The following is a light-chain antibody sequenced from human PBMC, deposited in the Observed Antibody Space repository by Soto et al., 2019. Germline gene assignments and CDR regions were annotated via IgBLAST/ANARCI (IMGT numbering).Light chain of an antibody. V-gene: IGKV1-33*01. CDR2: DAS. CDR3: QQYDNPPLT. Sequence: DMQMTQSPSSLSASEGERVTITCQASQDISNYLNWYQQKPGKAPKLLIYDASNLETGVPSRFSGSGSGTDFTFTISSPQPEDIATYYCQQYDNPPLTFGRVTKVDIK. CDR1: QDISNY. J-gene: IGKJ3*01.